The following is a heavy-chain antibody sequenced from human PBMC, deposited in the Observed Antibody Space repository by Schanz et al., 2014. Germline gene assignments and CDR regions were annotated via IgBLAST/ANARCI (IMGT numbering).Heavy chain of an antibody. CDR2: FIPILDVG. Sequence: QVQLVQSGAEVKKPGASVKVSCKASRSTFSSYTISWVRQARGQGLEWVGRFIPILDVGNYAQQFQGRVTFTADKSTSTADMELSSLRYEDTALYYCARGTMPGTFDIWGQGTMVTGSS. D-gene: IGHD2-2*01. V-gene: IGHV1-69*02. J-gene: IGHJ3*02. CDR3: ARGTMPGTFDI. CDR1: RSTFSSYT.